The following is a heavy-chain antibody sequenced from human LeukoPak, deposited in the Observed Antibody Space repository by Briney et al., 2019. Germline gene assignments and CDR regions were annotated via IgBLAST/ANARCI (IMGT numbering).Heavy chain of an antibody. D-gene: IGHD2-21*02. CDR1: GGPISSYY. CDR2: IYYSGST. CDR3: ARVYGSGVVVTATPWYNWFDP. Sequence: PSETLSLTCTVSGGPISSYYWSWIRQPPGKGLEWIGYIYYSGSTNYNPSLKSRVTISVDTSKNQFSLKLSSVTAADTAVYYCARVYGSGVVVTATPWYNWFDPWGQGTLVTVSS. V-gene: IGHV4-59*01. J-gene: IGHJ5*02.